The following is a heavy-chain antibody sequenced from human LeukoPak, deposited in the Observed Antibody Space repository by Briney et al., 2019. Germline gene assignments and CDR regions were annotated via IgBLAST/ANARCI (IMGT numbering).Heavy chain of an antibody. CDR3: ARDPKLRHYYYGMDV. CDR1: GGSISDYY. CDR2: IYYSGST. V-gene: IGHV4-30-4*01. D-gene: IGHD4-17*01. Sequence: SETLSLTCTVSGGSISDYYWSWIRQPPGKGLEWIGYIYYSGSTYYNPSLKSRVTISVDTSKNQFSLKLSSVTAADTAVYYCARDPKLRHYYYGMDVWGQGTTVTVSS. J-gene: IGHJ6*02.